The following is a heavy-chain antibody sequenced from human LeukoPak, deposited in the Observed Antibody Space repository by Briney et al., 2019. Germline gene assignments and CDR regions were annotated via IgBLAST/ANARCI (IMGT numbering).Heavy chain of an antibody. J-gene: IGHJ4*02. CDR1: GFTFSSYA. CDR3: AKEESFGGGSQPFDY. Sequence: GGSLRLSCAASGFTFSSYAMSWVRQAPEKGLEWVSAISGSGGSTYYADSAKGRFTISRDNSKNTLYLQMNSLRAEDTAVYYCAKEESFGGGSQPFDYWGQGTLVTVSS. D-gene: IGHD1-26*01. V-gene: IGHV3-23*01. CDR2: ISGSGGST.